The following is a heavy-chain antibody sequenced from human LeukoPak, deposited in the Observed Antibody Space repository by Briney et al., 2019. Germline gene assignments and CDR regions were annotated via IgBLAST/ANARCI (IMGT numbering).Heavy chain of an antibody. CDR1: GFTFDDYA. J-gene: IGHJ2*01. CDR3: AKDRGSGGSRPYWYFDL. CDR2: ISWNSGSI. V-gene: IGHV3-9*01. Sequence: GGSLRLSCAASGFTFDDYAMHWVRQAPGKGLEWVSGISWNSGSIGYADSVKGRFTISRDNAKNSLYLQMNSLRAEDTALYYCAKDRGSGGSRPYWYFDLWGRGTLVTVSS. D-gene: IGHD2-15*01.